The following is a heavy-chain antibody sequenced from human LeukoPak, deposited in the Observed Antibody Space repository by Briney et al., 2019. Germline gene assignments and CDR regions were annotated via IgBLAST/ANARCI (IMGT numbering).Heavy chain of an antibody. V-gene: IGHV3-23*01. CDR2: ISGGGGST. CDR1: GFTFSSYA. Sequence: GGSLRLSCAASGFTFSSYAVSWVRQAPGKGLEWVSVISGGGGSTYYADSVKGRFTISRDNSKNTLYLQMNSLRAEDTAVYYCAKDPGISGTANYFDYWGQGTLVTVSS. CDR3: AKDPGISGTANYFDY. D-gene: IGHD1-7*01. J-gene: IGHJ4*02.